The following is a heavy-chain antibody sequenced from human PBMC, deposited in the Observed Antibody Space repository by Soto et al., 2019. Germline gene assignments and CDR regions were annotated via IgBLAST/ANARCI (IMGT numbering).Heavy chain of an antibody. CDR2: VSANNGHT. D-gene: IGHD2-8*01. CDR1: GFTFSNYG. V-gene: IGHV1-18*01. CDR3: ARDIESVTAKHFFYYYAMDV. J-gene: IGHJ6*02. Sequence: ASVKVSCKASGFTFSNYGLNWVRQAPGQGLEWMGWVSANNGHTNYAQNLQGRVSMTTDTSTSTAYMELRGLTFDDTAVYYCARDIESVTAKHFFYYYAMDVWGQGTTVTAP.